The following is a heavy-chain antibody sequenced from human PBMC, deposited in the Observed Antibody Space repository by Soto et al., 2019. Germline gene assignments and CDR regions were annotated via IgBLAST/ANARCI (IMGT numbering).Heavy chain of an antibody. J-gene: IGHJ6*03. CDR1: VYNVTTYW. CDR3: ARLLQGDYGYYMDV. V-gene: IGHV5-51*01. Sequence: LTISCKGSVYNVTTYWIGCVRQMPGKGLEWMGIIYPGDSDTRYSPSFQGQVTISADKSISTAYLQWSSLKASDTAMYYCARLLQGDYGYYMDVWGKGTTVTVSS. CDR2: IYPGDSDT. D-gene: IGHD1-26*01.